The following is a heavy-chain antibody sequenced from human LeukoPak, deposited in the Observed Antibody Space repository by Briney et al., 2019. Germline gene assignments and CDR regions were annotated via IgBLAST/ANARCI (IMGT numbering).Heavy chain of an antibody. V-gene: IGHV4-34*01. J-gene: IGHJ6*02. Sequence: PSETLSLTCAVYGGSFSGYYWSWIRQPPGKGLEWIGEISPAGSTNYNPSLKSRVTVSLDTSKNQFSLKMSSATAADTAVYYCTTYYYGMEVWGQGTTVTVSS. D-gene: IGHD1-14*01. CDR1: GGSFSGYY. CDR2: ISPAGST. CDR3: TTYYYGMEV.